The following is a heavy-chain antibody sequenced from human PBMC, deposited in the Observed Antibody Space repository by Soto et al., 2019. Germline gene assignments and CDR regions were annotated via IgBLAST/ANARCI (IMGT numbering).Heavy chain of an antibody. Sequence: QLQLQESGSGLVKPSQTLSLTCAVSDDSISSGGYSWNWIRQPPGKGLEWIGYIYHSGGTDYNPSLKSRVTITVDSSNNQFSLKLSSVTAADTAVYYCARDSRSGYYLEYWGQGTLVTVSS. V-gene: IGHV4-30-2*01. CDR2: IYHSGGT. CDR3: ARDSRSGYYLEY. D-gene: IGHD3-22*01. CDR1: DDSISSGGYS. J-gene: IGHJ4*02.